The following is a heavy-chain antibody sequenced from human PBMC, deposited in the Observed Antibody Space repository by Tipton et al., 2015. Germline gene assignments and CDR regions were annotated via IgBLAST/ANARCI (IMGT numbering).Heavy chain of an antibody. D-gene: IGHD5-12*01. CDR1: GGSISRYY. CDR3: ARVPDSGFDAFDI. CDR2: IYYSGST. Sequence: TLSLTCTVSGGSISRYYWSWIRQPPGKGLEWIGYIYYSGSTNYNPSLKSLVTVLLDTSKTQFSLSLTPVTAADTAVYYCARVPDSGFDAFDIWGQGTMVTVSS. V-gene: IGHV4-59*01. J-gene: IGHJ3*02.